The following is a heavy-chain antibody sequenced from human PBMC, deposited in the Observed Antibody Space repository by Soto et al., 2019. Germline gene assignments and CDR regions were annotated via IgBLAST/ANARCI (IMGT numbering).Heavy chain of an antibody. J-gene: IGHJ6*02. V-gene: IGHV1-18*01. D-gene: IGHD3-16*01. CDR2: INAYNGNT. CDR3: AMVDVYVTPSPQDV. CDR1: GYSFTRYG. Sequence: ASVKVSCKASGYSFTRYGIGWARQAPGQGLEWMGWINAYNGNTNYAQNLQGRLTLTTDTSTTTAYMELRSLRFNDTAIYYCAMVDVYVTPSPQDVWAKGPRSPSP.